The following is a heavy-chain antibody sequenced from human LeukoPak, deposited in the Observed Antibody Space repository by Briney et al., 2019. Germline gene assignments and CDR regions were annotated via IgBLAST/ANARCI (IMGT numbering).Heavy chain of an antibody. J-gene: IGHJ4*02. V-gene: IGHV3-21*01. D-gene: IGHD6-19*01. CDR1: GFTFSSYS. CDR2: ISSSSSYI. Sequence: GGSLRLSCAASGFTFSSYSMNWVRQAPGKGLEWVSSISSSSSYIYYADSVKGRFTISRDNAKNSLYLQMNSLRAEDTAVYYCARDLRGSGWYMGYWGQGTLVAVSS. CDR3: ARDLRGSGWYMGY.